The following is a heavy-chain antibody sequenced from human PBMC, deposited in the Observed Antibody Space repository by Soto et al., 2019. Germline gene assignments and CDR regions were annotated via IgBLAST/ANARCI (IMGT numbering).Heavy chain of an antibody. CDR3: ARDGAAITALDIDY. CDR2: IYHTGSA. J-gene: IGHJ4*02. V-gene: IGHV4-59*01. Sequence: SETLSLTCTVSGDSITSGSYWGWIRQPPGMGLQWIGYIYHTGSAVYNPSLESRVRLSVDTSKNQFSLRLTSVTAADTAVYYCARDGAAITALDIDYWGQGTLVTVSS. CDR1: GDSITSGSY. D-gene: IGHD2-21*02.